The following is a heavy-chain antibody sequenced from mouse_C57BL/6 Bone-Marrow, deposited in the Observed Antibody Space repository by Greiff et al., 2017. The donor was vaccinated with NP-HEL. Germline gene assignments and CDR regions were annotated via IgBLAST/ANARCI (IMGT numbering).Heavy chain of an antibody. Sequence: QVQLQQPGAELVKPGASVKLSCKASGYTFTSYWMHWVKQRPGQGLEWIGMIHPNSGSTNYNEKFKSKATLTVDKSSSTAYMQLSSLTSEDSAVYYCARDTDYGSSSDYWGQGTTLTVSS. CDR3: ARDTDYGSSSDY. J-gene: IGHJ2*01. CDR2: IHPNSGST. V-gene: IGHV1-64*01. D-gene: IGHD1-1*01. CDR1: GYTFTSYW.